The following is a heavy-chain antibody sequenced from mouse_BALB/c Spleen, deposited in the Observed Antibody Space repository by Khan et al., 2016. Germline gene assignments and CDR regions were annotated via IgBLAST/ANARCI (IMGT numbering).Heavy chain of an antibody. CDR2: IWSGGNT. V-gene: IGHV2-2*02. CDR1: GFSLTVYG. J-gene: IGHJ1*01. CDR3: ARSGPGWCFDV. Sequence: QVQLKESGPGLVQPSQSLSITCTVSGFSLTVYGVHWVRQSPGKGLEWLGVIWSGGNTDYNAAFISRLSINKDDSTSKVFFKMNSLQANDTAIYYCARSGPGWCFDVWGAGTTVTVSS.